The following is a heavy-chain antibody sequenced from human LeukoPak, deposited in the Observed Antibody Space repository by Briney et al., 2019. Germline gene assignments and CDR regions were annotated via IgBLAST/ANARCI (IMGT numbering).Heavy chain of an antibody. CDR3: ARLRYYAVDV. CDR1: GFTFNTFD. J-gene: IGHJ6*02. CDR2: ISSGSSSR. V-gene: IGHV3-48*01. Sequence: GGSLRLSCAASGFTFNTFDMTWVRQAPGKGLEWVSYISSGSSSRYYADSVKGRFTISRDNAKNSLYLQMNSLRAEDTAVYFCARLRYYAVDVWGQGTTVIISS.